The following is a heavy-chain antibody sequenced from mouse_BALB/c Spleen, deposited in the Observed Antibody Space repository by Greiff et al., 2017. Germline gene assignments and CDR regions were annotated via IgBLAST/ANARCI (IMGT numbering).Heavy chain of an antibody. CDR2: IWAGGST. Sequence: VKLVESGPGLVAPSQSLSITCTVSGFSLTSYGVHWVRQPPGKGLEWLGVIWAGGSTNYNSALMSRLSISKDNSKSQVFLKMNSLQTDDTAMYYCARGYGNYFDYWGQGTTLTVSS. D-gene: IGHD2-1*01. V-gene: IGHV2-9*02. CDR1: GFSLTSYG. CDR3: ARGYGNYFDY. J-gene: IGHJ2*01.